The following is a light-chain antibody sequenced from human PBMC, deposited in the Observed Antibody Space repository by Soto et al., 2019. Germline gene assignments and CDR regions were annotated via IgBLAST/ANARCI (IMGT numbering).Light chain of an antibody. Sequence: EIVLTQSPATLSLSPGERATLSCGASQSVSNSYLAWYQQKPGLAPRLLISDASSTATGIPDRFRGSGSGTDFTLTITRLEPEDFAVYYCQQYDDSARYIFGQGTNLEIK. CDR3: QQYDDSARYI. CDR1: QSVSNSY. V-gene: IGKV3D-20*01. CDR2: DAS. J-gene: IGKJ2*01.